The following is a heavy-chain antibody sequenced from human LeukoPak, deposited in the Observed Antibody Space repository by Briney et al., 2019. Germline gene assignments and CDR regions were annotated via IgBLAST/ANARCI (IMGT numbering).Heavy chain of an antibody. CDR2: IYPGDSDT. CDR3: ARSQGYCSGGSCLQGDWFDP. V-gene: IGHV5-51*01. D-gene: IGHD2-15*01. CDR1: GYSFTNYW. Sequence: KNGESVKISCKGSGYSFTNYWIGWVRQMPGKGLEWMGIIYPGDSDTRYSPSFQGRVTISADKSISTAYLQWGSLKASDTAMYYCARSQGYCSGGSCLQGDWFDPWGQGTLVTVSS. J-gene: IGHJ5*02.